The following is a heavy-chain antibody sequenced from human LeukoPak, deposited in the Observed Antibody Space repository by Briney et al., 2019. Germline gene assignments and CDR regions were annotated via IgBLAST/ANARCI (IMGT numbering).Heavy chain of an antibody. V-gene: IGHV4-39*07. Sequence: PSETLSLTCTVSGGSISSSSYYWGWIRQPQGKELEWIGSIYYSGSTYYNPSLKSRVTISVDTSKNQFSLKLSSVTAADTAVYYCARDGPYSGYEGSFDYWGQGTLVTVSS. CDR3: ARDGPYSGYEGSFDY. CDR2: IYYSGST. J-gene: IGHJ4*02. CDR1: GGSISSSSYY. D-gene: IGHD5-12*01.